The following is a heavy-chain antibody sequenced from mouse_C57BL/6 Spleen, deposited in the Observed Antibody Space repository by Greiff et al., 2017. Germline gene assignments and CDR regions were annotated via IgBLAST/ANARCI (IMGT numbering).Heavy chain of an antibody. J-gene: IGHJ2*01. CDR1: GYTFTGYG. V-gene: IGHV1-15*01. CDR3: TITPSNFFDPSYFYD. D-gene: IGHD1-3*01. Sequence: QVQLQQSGAELVKPGASVTMSCKASGYTFTGYGMNWVKQTPVQGLEWIGAIDPETGGTAYNQKFKGKAILTADKSSSTAYMQLRSLTSEDSAVYYCTITPSNFFDPSYFYDRGQGPTLT. CDR2: IDPETGGT.